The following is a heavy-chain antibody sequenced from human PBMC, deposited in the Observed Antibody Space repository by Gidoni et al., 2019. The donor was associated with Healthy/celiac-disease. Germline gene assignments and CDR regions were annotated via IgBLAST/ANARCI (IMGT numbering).Heavy chain of an antibody. CDR3: TRPYYYDSSGYSVGVRIGY. J-gene: IGHJ4*02. CDR2: IRSKANSYAT. V-gene: IGHV3-73*01. Sequence: EVQRVESGGGLVQPGGSLKLSCAASGFTFSVSAMHWVRQAFGKGLEWVGRIRSKANSYATAYAASVKGRFTISRDDSKNTAYLQMNSLKTEDTAVYYCTRPYYYDSSGYSVGVRIGYWGQGTLVTVSS. D-gene: IGHD3-22*01. CDR1: GFTFSVSA.